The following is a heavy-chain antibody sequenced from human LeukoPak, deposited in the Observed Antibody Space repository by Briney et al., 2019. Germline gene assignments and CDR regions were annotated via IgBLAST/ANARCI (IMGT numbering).Heavy chain of an antibody. J-gene: IGHJ1*01. V-gene: IGHV4-59*12. Sequence: SETLSLTCTVSGGSISSYYWSWIRQPPGKGLEWIGYIYHSGSTYYSPSLKSRVTISVDRSKNQFSLKLSSVTAADTAVYYCARPGIAAAGPTFEYFQHWGQGTLVTVSS. CDR3: ARPGIAAAGPTFEYFQH. CDR2: IYHSGST. CDR1: GGSISSYY. D-gene: IGHD6-13*01.